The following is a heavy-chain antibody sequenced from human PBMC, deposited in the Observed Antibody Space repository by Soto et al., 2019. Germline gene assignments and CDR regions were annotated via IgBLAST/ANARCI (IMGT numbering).Heavy chain of an antibody. CDR1: GFTFSSHG. CDR3: ARWGNWKVADN. CDR2: IWYDGSNK. J-gene: IGHJ4*02. Sequence: QVQLVESGGGVVQPGRSLRLSCAASGFTFSSHGMHWVRQAPGKGLEWVAVIWYDGSNKYYADSVRGRFAISRDNSKNTLYLQMDSLRAEDTAVYYCARWGNWKVADNWGQGTLVTVSS. V-gene: IGHV3-33*01. D-gene: IGHD1-1*01.